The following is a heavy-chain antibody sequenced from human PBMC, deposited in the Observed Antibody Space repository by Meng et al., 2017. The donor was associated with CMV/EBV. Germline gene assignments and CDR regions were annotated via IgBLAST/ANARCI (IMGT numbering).Heavy chain of an antibody. CDR1: GFTFGDYA. D-gene: IGHD2-2*01. V-gene: IGHV4-34*01. Sequence: ESLKISCTASGFTFGDYAMSWIRQPPGKGLEWIGEINHSGSTYYNPSLKSRVTISVDTSKNQFSLKLSSVTAADTAVYYCARLKLLSCWFDPWGQGTLVTVSS. J-gene: IGHJ5*02. CDR3: ARLKLLSCWFDP. CDR2: INHSGST.